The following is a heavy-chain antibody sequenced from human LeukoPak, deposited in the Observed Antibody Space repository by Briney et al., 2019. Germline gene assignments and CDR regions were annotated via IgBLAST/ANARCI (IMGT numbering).Heavy chain of an antibody. J-gene: IGHJ3*02. CDR1: EFTVSSSY. V-gene: IGHV3-53*01. Sequence: GGSLRLSCAASEFTVSSSYMNWVRQAPGKGLEWVSVIYAGGTTYYADSVKGRFTISRDNSKNTLYLQMNSLTAEDTAVYYCARDLGQWPAFDIWGQGTMVTVSS. CDR3: ARDLGQWPAFDI. CDR2: IYAGGTT. D-gene: IGHD6-19*01.